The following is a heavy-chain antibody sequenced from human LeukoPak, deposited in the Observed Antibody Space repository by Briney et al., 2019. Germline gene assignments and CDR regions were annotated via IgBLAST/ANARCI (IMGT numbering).Heavy chain of an antibody. Sequence: PSETLSITCSVSRASVSSYYWTWIRQPPGKGLEWIGYTYISGRSNYNPSLKSRGTMSVDTSKNQFSLKLTSVTAADTAVYYCATFSYYYDSNGYHDALDLWGQGTMVTVSS. D-gene: IGHD3-22*01. V-gene: IGHV4-59*02. CDR2: TYISGRS. CDR1: RASVSSYY. J-gene: IGHJ3*01. CDR3: ATFSYYYDSNGYHDALDL.